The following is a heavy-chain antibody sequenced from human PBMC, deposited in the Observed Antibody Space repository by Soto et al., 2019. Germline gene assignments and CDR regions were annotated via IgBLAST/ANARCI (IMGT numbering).Heavy chain of an antibody. CDR2: ISDSGVTT. CDR3: AKQQWGTYYFDY. CDR1: GFTFSSYA. Sequence: LRLSCAASGFTFSSYAMSWVRQPPGKGLEWVSTISDSGVTTFYADSVRGRFTISRDNSKNTLYLQMNSLRAEDTAVYYCAKQQWGTYYFDYWGQGTLVTVSS. J-gene: IGHJ4*02. V-gene: IGHV3-23*01. D-gene: IGHD3-16*01.